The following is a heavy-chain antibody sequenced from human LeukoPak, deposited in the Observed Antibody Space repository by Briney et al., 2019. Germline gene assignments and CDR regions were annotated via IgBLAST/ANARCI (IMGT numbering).Heavy chain of an antibody. V-gene: IGHV3-21*01. CDR3: ARASGWAFDY. CDR1: GFTFSSYS. Sequence: GGSLRLSCAASGFTFSSYSMNWVRQAPGKGLEWVSSISSSSSYIYYADSVKGRFTISRDNAKNPLYLQMNSLGAEDTAVYYCARASGWAFDYWGQGTLVTVSS. D-gene: IGHD6-19*01. J-gene: IGHJ4*02. CDR2: ISSSSSYI.